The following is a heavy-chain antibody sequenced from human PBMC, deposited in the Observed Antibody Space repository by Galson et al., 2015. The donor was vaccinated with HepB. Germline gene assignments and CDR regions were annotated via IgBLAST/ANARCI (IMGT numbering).Heavy chain of an antibody. CDR2: ISWNSGSI. CDR1: GFTFDDYA. J-gene: IGHJ4*02. D-gene: IGHD6-19*01. CDR3: AKDDNEAVAGLFDY. V-gene: IGHV3-9*01. Sequence: SLRLSCAASGFTFDDYAMHWVRQAPGKGLEWVSGISWNSGSIGYADSVKGRFTISRDKAMNSMYLQMNSLRAEDTALYYCAKDDNEAVAGLFDYWGQGTLVTVSS.